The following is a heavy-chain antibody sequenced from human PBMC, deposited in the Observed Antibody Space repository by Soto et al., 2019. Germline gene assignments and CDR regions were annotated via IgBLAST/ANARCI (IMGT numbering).Heavy chain of an antibody. CDR2: ISYDGSNK. V-gene: IGHV3-30*04. J-gene: IGHJ4*02. Sequence: GGSLRLSCAASGFTFSSYALHWVRQAPGKGLEWVAVISYDGSNKYYADSVKGRFTISRDNSKNTLYLQMNSLRAEDAALYYCARCNTPRIALAGDYWGQGTLVTVSS. CDR1: GFTFSSYA. D-gene: IGHD6-19*01. CDR3: ARCNTPRIALAGDY.